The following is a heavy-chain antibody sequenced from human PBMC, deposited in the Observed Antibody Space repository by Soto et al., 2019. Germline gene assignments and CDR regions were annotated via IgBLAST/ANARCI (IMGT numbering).Heavy chain of an antibody. J-gene: IGHJ6*02. CDR2: IIPIFGTA. CDR3: ASPPSSNRYYYGMDV. CDR1: GGTFSSYA. D-gene: IGHD4-4*01. V-gene: IGHV1-69*12. Sequence: QVQLVQSGAEVKKPGSSVKVSCQASGGTFSSYAISWVRQAPGQGLEWMGGIIPIFGTAKYAQKFQGRVTSTAEESTSTAYMELSSLRSEDTAVYYFASPPSSNRYYYGMDVWGQGTTVTVSS.